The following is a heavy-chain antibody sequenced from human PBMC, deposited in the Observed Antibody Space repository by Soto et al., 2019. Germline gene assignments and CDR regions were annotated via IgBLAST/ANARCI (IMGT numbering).Heavy chain of an antibody. J-gene: IGHJ4*02. V-gene: IGHV4-39*01. CDR3: ARLPRSGSYQLRYFDY. CDR1: GGSISSSSYY. CDR2: IYYSGST. D-gene: IGHD1-26*01. Sequence: SETLSLTCTVSGGSISSSSYYWGWIRQPPGKGLEWIGSIYYSGSTYYNPSLKSRVTISVDTSKNQFSLKLSSVTAADTAVFYCARLPRSGSYQLRYFDYWGQGTLVTVSS.